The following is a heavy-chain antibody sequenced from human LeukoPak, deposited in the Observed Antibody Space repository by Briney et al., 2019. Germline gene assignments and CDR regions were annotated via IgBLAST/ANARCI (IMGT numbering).Heavy chain of an antibody. CDR1: DFTFISYS. CDR3: AYCIGGTCYRASAFDF. D-gene: IGHD2-15*01. CDR2: ISGSSTYI. V-gene: IGHV3-21*01. Sequence: GGSLRLSCAASDFTFISYSMNWVRQAPGKGLEWVSAISGSSTYISYADSVKGRFTVSRDNAKNSLYLQMNSLRAEDTAVYYCAYCIGGTCYRASAFDFWGQGTMVIVSS. J-gene: IGHJ3*01.